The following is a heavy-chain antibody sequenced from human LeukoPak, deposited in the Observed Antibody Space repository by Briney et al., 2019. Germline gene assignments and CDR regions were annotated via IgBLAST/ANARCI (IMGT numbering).Heavy chain of an antibody. Sequence: SETLSLTCTVSGGSISSYYWSWIRQPPGKGLEWIGYIYYSGSTNYNPSLKSRVTISVDTSKNQFSLKLSSVTAADTAVYYCARAGGSFDYWGQGTLVTVSS. CDR2: IYYSGST. V-gene: IGHV4-59*08. D-gene: IGHD5-12*01. CDR3: ARAGGSFDY. CDR1: GGSISSYY. J-gene: IGHJ4*02.